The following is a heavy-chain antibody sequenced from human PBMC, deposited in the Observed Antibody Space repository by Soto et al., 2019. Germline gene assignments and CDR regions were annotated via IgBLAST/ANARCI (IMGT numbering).Heavy chain of an antibody. CDR2: ISYDGSNK. CDR3: AKEDSSSWPPHLDY. Sequence: GGSLRLSCAASGFTFSSYGMNWVRQAPGKGLEWVAVISYDGSNKYYADSVKGRFTISRDNSKNTLYLQMNSLRAEDTAVYYCAKEDSSSWPPHLDYWGQGTLVTVSS. V-gene: IGHV3-30*18. CDR1: GFTFSSYG. J-gene: IGHJ4*02. D-gene: IGHD6-13*01.